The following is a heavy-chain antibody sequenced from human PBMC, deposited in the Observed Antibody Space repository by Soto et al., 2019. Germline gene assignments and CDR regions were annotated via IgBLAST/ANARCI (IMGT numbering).Heavy chain of an antibody. Sequence: QVQLVQSGAEVKKPGASVKVSCKASGYTFTSYDINWVRQATGQGLEYVGWMNPNIGNTGNLQKFQGRVTMTRDTSISTAYMELSSLRSEYSAVYCCARGIKYGAYSRWFAPWGQGTLVPVSS. D-gene: IGHD4-17*01. J-gene: IGHJ5*02. V-gene: IGHV1-8*01. CDR3: ARGIKYGAYSRWFAP. CDR1: GYTFTSYD. CDR2: MNPNIGNT.